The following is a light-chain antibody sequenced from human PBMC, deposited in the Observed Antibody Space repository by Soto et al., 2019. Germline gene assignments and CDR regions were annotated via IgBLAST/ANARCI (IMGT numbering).Light chain of an antibody. J-gene: IGKJ1*01. Sequence: DIVMTQSPDSLAVSLGERATINCKSSQSVLYSSNNKNYLAWYQQKPGQPPKLLIYWASTRESGVPDRFSGSGSGTDFTLTSSSLQAEDVAVYYCHQYYSTLWTFGQGTKVEIK. V-gene: IGKV4-1*01. CDR3: HQYYSTLWT. CDR2: WAS. CDR1: QSVLYSSNNKNY.